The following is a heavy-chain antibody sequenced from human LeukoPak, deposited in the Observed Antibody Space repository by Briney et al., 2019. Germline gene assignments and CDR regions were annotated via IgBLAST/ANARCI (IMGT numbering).Heavy chain of an antibody. CDR3: ARGSSSWYFDY. CDR2: IYYSGST. V-gene: IGHV4-39*07. Sequence: PSETLSLTCTVSGGSISSSSYYWGWIRQPPGKGLEWIGSIYYSGSTYYNPSLKSRVTISVDTSKNQFSLKLSSVTAADTAVYYCARGSSSWYFDYWGQGTLVTVSS. J-gene: IGHJ4*02. CDR1: GGSISSSSYY. D-gene: IGHD6-13*01.